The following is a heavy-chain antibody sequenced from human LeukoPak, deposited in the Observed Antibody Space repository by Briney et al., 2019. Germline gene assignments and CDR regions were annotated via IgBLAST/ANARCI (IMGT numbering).Heavy chain of an antibody. CDR3: ARDPDDYGDYAPFDY. J-gene: IGHJ4*02. V-gene: IGHV1-18*01. CDR2: ISAYNDDT. Sequence: ASVTVSCKASGYTFTSYGITWVRQAPGQGLEWMGWISAYNDDTNYAQKLQGRVTMTTDTSTSTAYMELRSLRSDDTAVYYCARDPDDYGDYAPFDYWGQGTLVTVSS. D-gene: IGHD4-17*01. CDR1: GYTFTSYG.